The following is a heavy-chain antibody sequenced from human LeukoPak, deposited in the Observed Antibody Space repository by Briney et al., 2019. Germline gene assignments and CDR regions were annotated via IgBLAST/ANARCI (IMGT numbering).Heavy chain of an antibody. CDR2: IHYSGRT. CDR1: GASISSGDYY. CDR3: VRATVTTQLEN. V-gene: IGHV4-30-4*01. Sequence: QASETLSLTCTVSGASISSGDYYWSWLRQPPGKGLVWIGHIHYSGRTYYTPSVNSRVTISLDTSKNQFSLKLASVTAADTAVYYCVRATVTTQLENWGQGTLVTVSS. D-gene: IGHD4-17*01. J-gene: IGHJ4*02.